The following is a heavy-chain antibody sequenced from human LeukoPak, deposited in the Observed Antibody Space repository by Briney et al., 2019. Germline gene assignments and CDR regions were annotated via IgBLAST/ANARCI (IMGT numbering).Heavy chain of an antibody. Sequence: GESLNISCKGSGYNFTSYWIAWARQMPGRGLEWMGIIYPGDSDTRYSPSFQGQVIISADKSISTAYLQWSSLKASDTAIYYCATYSDTFYFDCWGQGTLVTVSS. CDR2: IYPGDSDT. CDR1: GYNFTSYW. CDR3: ATYSDTFYFDC. D-gene: IGHD3-16*01. J-gene: IGHJ4*02. V-gene: IGHV5-51*01.